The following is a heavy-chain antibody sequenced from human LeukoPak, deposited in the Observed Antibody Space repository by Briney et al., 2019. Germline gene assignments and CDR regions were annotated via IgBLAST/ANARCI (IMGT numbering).Heavy chain of an antibody. V-gene: IGHV5-51*01. CDR1: GYTFTNYW. Sequence: PGESLKISCEASGYTFTNYWIGWVRQMPGKGLEWMGIIYPGDSDTRYSPSFQGQVTISADKSISTAYLQWSSLKASDTAMYYCARHNRGSSSSAIDYWGQGTLVTVSS. CDR2: IYPGDSDT. J-gene: IGHJ4*02. CDR3: ARHNRGSSSSAIDY. D-gene: IGHD6-6*01.